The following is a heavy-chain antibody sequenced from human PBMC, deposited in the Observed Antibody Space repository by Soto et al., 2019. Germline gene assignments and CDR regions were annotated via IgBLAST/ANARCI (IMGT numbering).Heavy chain of an antibody. CDR1: GFTFSSYS. CDR2: ISSSSSYI. D-gene: IGHD3-3*01. J-gene: IGHJ4*02. CDR3: ARVEYYDFWSGYYIDY. V-gene: IGHV3-21*01. Sequence: PGGSLRLSCAASGFTFSSYSMNWVRQAPGKGLEWVSSISSSSSYIYYADSVKGRFTISRDNAKNSLYLQMNSLRAEDTAVYYCARVEYYDFWSGYYIDYWGQGTLVTVSS.